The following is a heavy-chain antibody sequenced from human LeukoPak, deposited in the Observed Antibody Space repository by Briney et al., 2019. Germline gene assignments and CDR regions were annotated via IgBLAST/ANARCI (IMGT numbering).Heavy chain of an antibody. Sequence: GVSLTLPCAASGCTFHDYGMIWVRQAPPKGLEWVCVIYWNRGSTGYADSVKGRFTISRDNAKNSLYLQMNSLRAEDTALYHCARDGGIAAAEDYYYYMDVWGKGTTVTVSS. CDR2: IYWNRGST. CDR1: GCTFHDYG. CDR3: ARDGGIAAAEDYYYYMDV. D-gene: IGHD6-13*01. V-gene: IGHV3-20*01. J-gene: IGHJ6*03.